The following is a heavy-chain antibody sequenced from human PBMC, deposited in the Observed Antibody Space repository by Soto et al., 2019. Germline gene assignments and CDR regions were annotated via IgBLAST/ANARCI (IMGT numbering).Heavy chain of an antibody. D-gene: IGHD3-22*01. CDR2: INHTGRT. Sequence: SETLSLTCAVYGGSFSGYYWSWFRQPPGEGLEWIGEINHTGRTNNNPSLESRVTIAVDTSKNQFSLKLSSVTAADTAVYYCARGDGSSGFLENYFAHWGQGILVTVSS. CDR1: GGSFSGYY. J-gene: IGHJ4*02. CDR3: ARGDGSSGFLENYFAH. V-gene: IGHV4-34*01.